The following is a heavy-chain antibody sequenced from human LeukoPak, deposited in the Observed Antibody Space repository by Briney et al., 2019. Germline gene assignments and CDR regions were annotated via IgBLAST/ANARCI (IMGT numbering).Heavy chain of an antibody. CDR2: ISSTSSYI. Sequence: GGSLRLSCAASGFTFSDYYMSWIRQAPGKGLEWVSYISSTSSYINHADSVKGRFTISRDNAKNSLYLQMNSLRAEDTAVYYCARDKAWDAFDIWGQGTMVTVSS. CDR1: GFTFSDYY. V-gene: IGHV3-11*05. CDR3: ARDKAWDAFDI. J-gene: IGHJ3*02.